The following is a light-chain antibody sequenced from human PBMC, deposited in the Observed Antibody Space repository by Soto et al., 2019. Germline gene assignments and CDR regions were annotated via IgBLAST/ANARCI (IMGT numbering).Light chain of an antibody. CDR3: QKYNSAPPRT. Sequence: DIQMTQSPSSLSASVGDRVTITCRATQDISNYLAWYQQKPGKVPNLLIYAASTLQTGVPSRISGSGSGPDFTLTISSLRHQAVATYHCQKYNSAPPRTFGQGTKVEI. CDR2: AAS. V-gene: IGKV1-27*01. J-gene: IGKJ1*01. CDR1: QDISNY.